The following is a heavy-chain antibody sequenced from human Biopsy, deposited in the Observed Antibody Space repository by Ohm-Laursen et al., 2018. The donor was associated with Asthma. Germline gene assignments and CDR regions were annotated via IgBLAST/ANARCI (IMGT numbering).Heavy chain of an antibody. Sequence: ATVKISCRLSGYSLTDLSMHWVRQAPGQGLEWMGGHDHEEGGTVNARRFQGRVTMTEDTSTDTAYMELSSLSSDDTAVYYCASDFPKDYVRYNFQFWGQGTLVTVSS. V-gene: IGHV1-24*01. D-gene: IGHD4-17*01. CDR2: HDHEEGGT. CDR3: ASDFPKDYVRYNFQF. CDR1: GYSLTDLS. J-gene: IGHJ4*02.